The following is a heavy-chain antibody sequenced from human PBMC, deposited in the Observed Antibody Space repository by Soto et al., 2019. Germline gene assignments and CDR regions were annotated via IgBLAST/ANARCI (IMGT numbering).Heavy chain of an antibody. D-gene: IGHD2-21*02. V-gene: IGHV4-38-2*02. CDR1: GFAISRGYY. Sequence: SETLSLTCSVSGFAISRGYYWSWVRQPPGKGLEWIGSIYPSVSSYHNPSLATRLGLPIDASKNQFTLNLTSVTAADTALYFCAREKVGTTSFDTWGQGIQVTVSS. J-gene: IGHJ4*02. CDR3: AREKVGTTSFDT. CDR2: IYPSVSS.